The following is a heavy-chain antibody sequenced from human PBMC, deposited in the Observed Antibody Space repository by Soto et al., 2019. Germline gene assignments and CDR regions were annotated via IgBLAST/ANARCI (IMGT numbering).Heavy chain of an antibody. V-gene: IGHV3-23*01. CDR3: AKDATRSSGWYYFDY. J-gene: IGHJ4*02. CDR2: ISNSGTRT. Sequence: HPGGSLRLSCAASGFSFSSHDMAWVRQAPGKGLEWVSAISNSGTRTYYAGSVKGLFTISRDNSKNTLHLQMNSLRAEDTAIYYCAKDATRSSGWYYFDYWGQGTLVTVSS. CDR1: GFSFSSHD. D-gene: IGHD6-19*01.